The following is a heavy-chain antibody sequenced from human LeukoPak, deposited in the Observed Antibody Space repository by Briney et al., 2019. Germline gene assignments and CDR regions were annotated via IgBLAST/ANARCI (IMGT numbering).Heavy chain of an antibody. V-gene: IGHV3-30*02. CDR2: IRDDGSNK. J-gene: IGHJ4*02. D-gene: IGHD1-26*01. Sequence: RGSLRLSCAASGFTFSSYGMHWVRQAPGKGLEWVAFIRDDGSNKYYADSVKGRFTISRDNSKKTLYLRMNSLRAEDTAVYYCAKKSYSDYWGQGTLVTVSS. CDR1: GFTFSSYG. CDR3: AKKSYSDY.